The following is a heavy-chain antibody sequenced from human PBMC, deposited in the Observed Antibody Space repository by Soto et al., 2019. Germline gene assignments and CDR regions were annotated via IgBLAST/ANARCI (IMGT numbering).Heavy chain of an antibody. V-gene: IGHV1-69*02. Sequence: SVKVSCKASGGTFSSYTISWVRQAPGQGLEWMGRIIPILGITNYAQKFQGRVTITADKSTSTAYMELGSLRSEDTAMYYCARGWMYTFDMWGQGTMVTVSS. D-gene: IGHD5-12*01. CDR3: ARGWMYTFDM. CDR2: IIPILGIT. CDR1: GGTFSSYT. J-gene: IGHJ3*02.